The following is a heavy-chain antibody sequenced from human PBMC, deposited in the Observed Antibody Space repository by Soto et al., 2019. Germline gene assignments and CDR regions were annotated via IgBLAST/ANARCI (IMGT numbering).Heavy chain of an antibody. CDR3: VSLSSTTTHYYFAY. J-gene: IGHJ4*02. Sequence: VPAKATSKSSRYTINSYGIGWLRQSNGQGLEWMGWISAYNGNTNDAQKLQGRGTMTTDTSTSTAYMELNSLNADAAAVYYCVSLSSTTTHYYFAYWGQGTLVTVSS. CDR1: RYTINSYG. V-gene: IGHV1-18*01. CDR2: ISAYNGNT. D-gene: IGHD3-10*02.